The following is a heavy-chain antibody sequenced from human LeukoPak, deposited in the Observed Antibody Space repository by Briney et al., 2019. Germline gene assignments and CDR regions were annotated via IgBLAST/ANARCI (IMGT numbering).Heavy chain of an antibody. CDR2: IYSGGST. J-gene: IGHJ4*02. CDR3: AKKAQYDGHYPLDY. Sequence: GGSLRLSCAASGFTVSSNYMSWVRQAPGKGLEWVSVIYSGGSTYYADSVKGRFTISRDTSKNTLYLQMNSLRAEDTALYFCAKKAQYDGHYPLDYWGQGTLVTVSA. D-gene: IGHD4/OR15-4a*01. V-gene: IGHV3-53*01. CDR1: GFTVSSNY.